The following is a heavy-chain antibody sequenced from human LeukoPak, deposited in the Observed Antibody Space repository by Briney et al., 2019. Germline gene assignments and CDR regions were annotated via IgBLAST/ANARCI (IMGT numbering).Heavy chain of an antibody. CDR1: GFTFSRYG. J-gene: IGHJ6*03. CDR2: ISYDGSNK. Sequence: PGGSLRLSCVASGFTFSRYGMHWVRQAPGKGLEWVAVISYDGSNKYYADSVKGRFTISRDNSKNTLYLQMNSLRAEDTAVYYCARESISAAAGKNQYYYYYYYMDVWGKGTTVTVSS. D-gene: IGHD6-13*01. CDR3: ARESISAAAGKNQYYYYYYYMDV. V-gene: IGHV3-30*03.